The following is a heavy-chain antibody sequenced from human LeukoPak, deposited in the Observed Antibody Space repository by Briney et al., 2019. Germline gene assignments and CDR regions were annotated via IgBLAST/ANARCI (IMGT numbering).Heavy chain of an antibody. CDR1: GGSISSSSYY. Sequence: SETLSLTCTVSGGSISSSSYYWGWIRQPPGKGLEWIGSIYYSGSTYYNPSLKNRVTISVDTSKNQFSLKLSPVTAADTAVYYCAGYEAYYYYYMDVWGKGTTVTISS. CDR2: IYYSGST. D-gene: IGHD5-12*01. V-gene: IGHV4-39*01. CDR3: AGYEAYYYYYMDV. J-gene: IGHJ6*03.